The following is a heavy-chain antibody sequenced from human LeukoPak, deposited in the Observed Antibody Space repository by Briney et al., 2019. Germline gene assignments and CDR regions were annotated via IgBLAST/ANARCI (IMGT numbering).Heavy chain of an antibody. CDR1: GGSISSSSYY. J-gene: IGHJ6*03. V-gene: IGHV4-39*01. CDR2: IYYSGST. CDR3: ARVPYDFWSGYNYYYYYMDV. Sequence: PSETLSLTCTVSGGSISSSSYYWGWIRQPPGKGLEWIGSIYYSGSTYYNPSLKSRVTISVDTSKNQFSLKLSSVTAADTAVYYCARVPYDFWSGYNYYYYYMDVWGKGTTVTVSS. D-gene: IGHD3-3*01.